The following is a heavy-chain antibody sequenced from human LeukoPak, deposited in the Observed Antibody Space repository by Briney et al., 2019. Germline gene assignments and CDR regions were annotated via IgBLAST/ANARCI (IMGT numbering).Heavy chain of an antibody. CDR2: IYYSGNT. CDR1: GGSITSYY. V-gene: IGHV4-59*08. D-gene: IGHD3-22*01. CDR3: TRVGKNYYDTSSFYVS. J-gene: IGHJ5*02. Sequence: PSETLSLTCTVSGGSITSYYWSWIRQPPGKGLEWIGYIYYSGNTNYNPSLKSRVTISIDTSKNQFSLNLSSVTASDTAVYYCTRVGKNYYDTSSFYVSWGQGTLVTVSS.